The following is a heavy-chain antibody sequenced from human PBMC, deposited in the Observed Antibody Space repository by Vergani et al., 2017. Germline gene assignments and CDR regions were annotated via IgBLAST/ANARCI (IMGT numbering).Heavy chain of an antibody. V-gene: IGHV3-23*01. CDR1: GFTFSTYA. CDR2: ISSDGGST. J-gene: IGHJ6*02. CDR3: ARVGRLMATITYYYYGMDV. D-gene: IGHD5-24*01. Sequence: EVQLLESGGGLVQPGGSLRLSCAASGFTFSTYAMTWVRQAPGKGLEWVSTISSDGGSTYYADSVKGRFTISRDNAKNSLYLQMNSLRAEDTAVYYCARVGRLMATITYYYYGMDVWGQGTTVTVSS.